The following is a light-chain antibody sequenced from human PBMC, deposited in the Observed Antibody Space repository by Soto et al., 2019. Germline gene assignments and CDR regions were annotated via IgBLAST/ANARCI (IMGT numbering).Light chain of an antibody. CDR2: AAS. V-gene: IGKV1-39*01. CDR1: QAVSAY. J-gene: IGKJ2*01. CDR3: QQSYRTPHT. Sequence: DIQMTQSPSSLSASVGDRVSITCRASQAVSAYLHWYQQKQGKAPNLLIYAASNLLSGVPSRFSGSGSGTNFTLTISSLQPEDFGTYYCQQSYRTPHTFGQGTKLETK.